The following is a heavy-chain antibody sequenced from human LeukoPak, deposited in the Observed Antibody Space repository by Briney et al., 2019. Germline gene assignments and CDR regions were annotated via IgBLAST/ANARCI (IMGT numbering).Heavy chain of an antibody. D-gene: IGHD6-19*01. Sequence: GGSPRLSCAASGFTFSSYGMHWVRQAPGKGLEWVAVISYDGSNKYYADSVKGRFTISRDNSKNTLYLQMNSLRAEDTAVYYCAKDGGWSFDYWGQGTLVTVSS. V-gene: IGHV3-30*18. J-gene: IGHJ4*02. CDR3: AKDGGWSFDY. CDR1: GFTFSSYG. CDR2: ISYDGSNK.